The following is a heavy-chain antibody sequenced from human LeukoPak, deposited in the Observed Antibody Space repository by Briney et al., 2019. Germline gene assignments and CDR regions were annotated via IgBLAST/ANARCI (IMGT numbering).Heavy chain of an antibody. CDR1: GFTFRSYA. J-gene: IGHJ3*02. CDR2: ISYDGSNE. CDR3: AREIFNAFDI. Sequence: GGSLRLSCAASGFTFRSYAMHWVRQVPGKGLEWVAVISYDGSNEDYADSVKGRLNISRDNSKNTLCLQMNSLRIEDTAVYYCAREIFNAFDIWGQGTMVTVSS. V-gene: IGHV3-30-3*01.